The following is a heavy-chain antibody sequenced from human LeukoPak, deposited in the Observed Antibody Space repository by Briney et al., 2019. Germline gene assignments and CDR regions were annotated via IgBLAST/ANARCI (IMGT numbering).Heavy chain of an antibody. V-gene: IGHV3-7*01. D-gene: IGHD3-10*01. CDR1: GFTFSSYW. CDR3: AREDVLLWFGELSKKSDY. Sequence: GVSQRLPCAASGFTFSSYWMRCVRRSPGKALEWVAHIKQYGSEKYYVDCVKGRFTISRDNAKNSLYLQMNSLRAEDTAVYYCAREDVLLWFGELSKKSDYWGQGTLVTVSS. J-gene: IGHJ4*02. CDR2: IKQYGSEK.